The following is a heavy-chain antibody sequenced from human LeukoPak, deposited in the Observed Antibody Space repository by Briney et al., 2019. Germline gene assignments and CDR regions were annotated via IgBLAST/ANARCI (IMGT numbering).Heavy chain of an antibody. D-gene: IGHD3-22*01. CDR1: GYTLTAYY. CDR2: INPNSGGT. Sequence: ASMKVCCMASGYTLTAYYLHWVRQAPGQGLEWMGGINPNSGGTTYAQKFQGRVTMTRDTSIGTAYMELSSLRSDDTAVYYCARPHYESSGLYVDAFDIWGQGTMVTVSS. CDR3: ARPHYESSGLYVDAFDI. V-gene: IGHV1-2*02. J-gene: IGHJ3*02.